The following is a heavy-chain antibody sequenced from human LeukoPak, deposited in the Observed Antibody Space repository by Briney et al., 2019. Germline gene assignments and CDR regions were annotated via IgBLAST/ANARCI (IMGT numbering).Heavy chain of an antibody. J-gene: IGHJ4*02. D-gene: IGHD3-10*01. CDR2: INPNSGGT. V-gene: IGHV1-2*02. Sequence: GASVKVSCKASGYTFTGYYMHWVRQAPGQGLEWMGWINPNSGGTNYARKFQGRVTMTRDTSISTAYMELSRLRSDDTAVYYCARDVGGSGSYSFDYWGQGTLVTVPS. CDR1: GYTFTGYY. CDR3: ARDVGGSGSYSFDY.